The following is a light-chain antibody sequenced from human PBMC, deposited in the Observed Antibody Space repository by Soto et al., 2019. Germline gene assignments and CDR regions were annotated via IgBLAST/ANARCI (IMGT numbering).Light chain of an antibody. CDR3: QQYNGYYRT. CDR2: DAS. J-gene: IGKJ2*01. Sequence: DIQMTQFPSTLSTFVGDRVTITCRASQSISRWFAWYQQKPGKAPRLLLYDASSLENGVPSRFSGSGSGTEFTLTISGLQPDDFATYYCQQYNGYYRTFGQGTKLEI. CDR1: QSISRW. V-gene: IGKV1-5*01.